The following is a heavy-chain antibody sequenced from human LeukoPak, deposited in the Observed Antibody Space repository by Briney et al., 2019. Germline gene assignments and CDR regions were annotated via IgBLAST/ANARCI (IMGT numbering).Heavy chain of an antibody. CDR1: GYPFTTYD. CDR3: ARISDHNWYFDL. CDR2: MNPSSGYT. J-gene: IGHJ2*01. D-gene: IGHD1-14*01. Sequence: ASVKVSCKASGYPFTTYDINWVRKATGQGLEWMGWMNPSSGYTGYSQEFQGRVTMTRNTPITTAYMELSSLRSEDTAVYYCARISDHNWYFDLWGRGTLVTVSS. V-gene: IGHV1-8*01.